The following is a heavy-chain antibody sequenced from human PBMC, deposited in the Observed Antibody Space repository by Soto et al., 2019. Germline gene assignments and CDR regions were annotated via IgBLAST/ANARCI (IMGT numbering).Heavy chain of an antibody. V-gene: IGHV1-69*13. CDR2: IIPNFGTA. J-gene: IGHJ6*02. Sequence: ASVKVSCKASGYTFTSYGISWVRQAPGQGLEWMGWIIPNFGTANYAQKLQGRVTMTADESTSTAYMELSSLRSEDTAVYYCARHGEGYYYGMDVWGQGTTVTVSS. CDR3: ARHGEGYYYGMDV. CDR1: GYTFTSYG.